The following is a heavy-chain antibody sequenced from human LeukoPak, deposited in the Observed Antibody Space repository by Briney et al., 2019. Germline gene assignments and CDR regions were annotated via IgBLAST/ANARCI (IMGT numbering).Heavy chain of an antibody. J-gene: IGHJ4*02. V-gene: IGHV4-59*08. CDR1: GGSISSYY. CDR3: AIHESFFDY. Sequence: SETLSLTCTVSGGSISSYYWSWLRQPPGKGREWIGYIYYSGSTNYILSLQCRVTVSVDTSKNQFSLKLSSVTAADTAVYYCAIHESFFDYWGQGTLVTVSS. CDR2: IYYSGST. D-gene: IGHD1-26*01.